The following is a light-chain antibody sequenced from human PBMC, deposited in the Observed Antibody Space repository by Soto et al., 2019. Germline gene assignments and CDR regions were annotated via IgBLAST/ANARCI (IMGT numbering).Light chain of an antibody. CDR3: QQYKSYPWT. Sequence: GDRVTITCRASQSISSWLAWYQQKPGKAPKLLIYKASNLQSGVPSRFSGSGSGTEFTLTISSLQPDDFATYYCQQYKSYPWTFGQGTKVEIK. CDR2: KAS. J-gene: IGKJ1*01. CDR1: QSISSW. V-gene: IGKV1-5*03.